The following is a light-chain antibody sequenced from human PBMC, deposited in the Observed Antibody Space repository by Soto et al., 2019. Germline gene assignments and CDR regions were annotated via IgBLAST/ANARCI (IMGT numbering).Light chain of an antibody. V-gene: IGLV1-44*01. J-gene: IGLJ2*01. CDR3: AAWDDSLNGVV. Sequence: QSVLTQQPSASGTPGQRVTISCSGSSSNIGSNTVNWYQQLPGTAPKLLIYSNNQRPSGVPDRFSGSKSGTSASLAISGLQAEDDADYYCAAWDDSLNGVVCGGGTKLTVL. CDR1: SSNIGSNT. CDR2: SNN.